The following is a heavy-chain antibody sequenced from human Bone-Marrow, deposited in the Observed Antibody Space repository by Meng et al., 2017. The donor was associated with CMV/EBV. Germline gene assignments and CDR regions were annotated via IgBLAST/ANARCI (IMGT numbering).Heavy chain of an antibody. CDR1: EFVFSDSA. V-gene: IGHV3-73*01. CDR2: IRAKTNNYAT. CDR3: TTHRD. J-gene: IGHJ1*01. Sequence: ESLKISCAAPEFVFSDSAIHWVRQAPGKGLEWVGRIRAKTNNYATVYAASVKGRFTVSRDDSKSTAYLQMNSLKIEDTAMYYCTTHRDWGQGTLVTVSS.